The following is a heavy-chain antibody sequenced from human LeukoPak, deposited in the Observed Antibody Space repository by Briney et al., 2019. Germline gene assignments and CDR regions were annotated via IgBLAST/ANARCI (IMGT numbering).Heavy chain of an antibody. CDR3: ARLRITIFGVVPYACDI. D-gene: IGHD3-3*01. Sequence: ASVKVSCKASGYTFTSYDINCVRQATGQGLEWMGWMNPNSGNTGYAQKFQGRVTITRNTSISTAYMELSSLRSEDTAVYYCARLRITIFGVVPYACDIWGQGTMVTVSS. J-gene: IGHJ3*02. CDR1: GYTFTSYD. V-gene: IGHV1-8*03. CDR2: MNPNSGNT.